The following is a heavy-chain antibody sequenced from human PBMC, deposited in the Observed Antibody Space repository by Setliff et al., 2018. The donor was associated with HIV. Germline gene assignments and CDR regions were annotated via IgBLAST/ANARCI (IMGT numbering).Heavy chain of an antibody. D-gene: IGHD1-1*01. CDR1: GNTLSEIY. Sequence: ASVKVSCKVSGNTLSEIYIHWVRQAPGKGLDWIGGFNPEDGETIYARKFQVRVTLTEDTSTDTAYMELSSLRSADTAVYFCATDWGQLDRHLRSDVPFDIWGQGTMVTVSS. V-gene: IGHV1-24*01. CDR3: ATDWGQLDRHLRSDVPFDI. J-gene: IGHJ3*02. CDR2: FNPEDGET.